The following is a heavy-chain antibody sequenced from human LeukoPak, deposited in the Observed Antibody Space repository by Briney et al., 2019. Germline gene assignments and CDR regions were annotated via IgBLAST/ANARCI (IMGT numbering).Heavy chain of an antibody. CDR1: GYTFTSYY. D-gene: IGHD3-10*01. Sequence: ASVNVSCKASGYTFTSYYMHWVRPAPGQGLEWMGITNPSGGSTSYAQKFQGRVTMTRDTSTSTVYMELSSLRSEDTAVYYCARDPQGNYYYGMDVWGQGTTVTVSS. V-gene: IGHV1-46*01. CDR3: ARDPQGNYYYGMDV. J-gene: IGHJ6*02. CDR2: TNPSGGST.